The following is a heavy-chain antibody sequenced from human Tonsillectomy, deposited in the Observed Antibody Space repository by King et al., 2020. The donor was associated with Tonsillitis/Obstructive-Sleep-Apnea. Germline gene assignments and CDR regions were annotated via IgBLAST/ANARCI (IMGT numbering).Heavy chain of an antibody. V-gene: IGHV1-46*01. J-gene: IGHJ5*02. CDR3: ARGSGRFLEWLLSNWFDP. Sequence: VQLVESGAEVKKPGASVKVSCKASGYTFTSYYMHWVRQAPGQGLEWMGIINPSGGSTSYAQKFQGRVTMTRDTSTSTVYMELSSLRYEDTAVYYCARGSGRFLEWLLSNWFDPWGQGTLVTVSS. D-gene: IGHD3-3*01. CDR1: GYTFTSYY. CDR2: INPSGGST.